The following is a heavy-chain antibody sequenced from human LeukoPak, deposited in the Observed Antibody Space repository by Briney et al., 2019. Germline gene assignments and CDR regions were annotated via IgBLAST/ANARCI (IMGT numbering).Heavy chain of an antibody. D-gene: IGHD3-10*01. CDR3: TTDLQYYGSGSYLGAQNWFDP. Sequence: GGSLRHSCAASGFTFSNAWMSWVRRAPGKGLEWVGRIKSKTDGGTTDYAAPVKGRFTISRDDSKNTLYLQMNSLKTEDTAVYYCTTDLQYYGSGSYLGAQNWFDPWGQGTLVTVSS. V-gene: IGHV3-15*01. CDR1: GFTFSNAW. J-gene: IGHJ5*02. CDR2: IKSKTDGGTT.